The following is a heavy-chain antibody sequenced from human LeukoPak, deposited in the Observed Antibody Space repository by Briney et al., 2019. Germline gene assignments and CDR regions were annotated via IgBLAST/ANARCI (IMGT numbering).Heavy chain of an antibody. Sequence: PSETLSLTCTVSGGSITSYIWNWIRQPPGKGLEWIGFIYYSGNTNYNPSLKSRVTISVDTSKNQFSLKLSSVAAADTAVYYCAREGDSSAWGDAFDIWGQGTMVTVSS. CDR3: AREGDSSAWGDAFDI. D-gene: IGHD3-22*01. CDR2: IYYSGNT. V-gene: IGHV4-59*01. CDR1: GGSITSYI. J-gene: IGHJ3*02.